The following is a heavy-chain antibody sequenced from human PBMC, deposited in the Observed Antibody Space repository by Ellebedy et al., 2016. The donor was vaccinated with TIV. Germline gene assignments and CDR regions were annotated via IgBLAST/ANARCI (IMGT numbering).Heavy chain of an antibody. CDR1: GGTINTYG. CDR2: IIPISGTT. CDR3: AKNGGYCSGNSCYFDS. V-gene: IGHV1-69*13. Sequence: AASVKVSCKASGGTINTYGISWVRQAPGQGLEWMGGIIPISGTTNYAQRSQGRVTITADESTSTAYMELSSLRSEDTAVYYCAKNGGYCSGNSCYFDSWGQGALVTVSS. J-gene: IGHJ4*02. D-gene: IGHD2-15*01.